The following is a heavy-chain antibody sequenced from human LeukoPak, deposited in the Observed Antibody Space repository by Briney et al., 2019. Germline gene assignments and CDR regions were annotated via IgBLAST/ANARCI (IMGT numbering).Heavy chain of an antibody. V-gene: IGHV1-18*01. Sequence: ASVKVSCKASGYTFTSYGISWVRQAPGQGLGWMGWISAYNGNTNYAQKLQGRVTMTTDTSTSTAYMELRSLRSDDTAVYYCARDYSSSWYSGKIPQYYFDYWGQGTLVTVSS. CDR2: ISAYNGNT. J-gene: IGHJ4*02. CDR1: GYTFTSYG. D-gene: IGHD6-13*01. CDR3: ARDYSSSWYSGKIPQYYFDY.